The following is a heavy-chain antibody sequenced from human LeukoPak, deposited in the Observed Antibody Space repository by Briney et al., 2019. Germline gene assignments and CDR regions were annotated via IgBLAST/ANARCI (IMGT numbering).Heavy chain of an antibody. CDR1: GFTFSTYS. CDR3: ARDLGATPSGY. J-gene: IGHJ4*02. D-gene: IGHD1-26*01. CDR2: ISRTSSYI. Sequence: GGSLRLSCAASGFTFSTYSMNWVRQAPGKGLAWVSCISRTSSYINYADSVKGRFTISRDNAKNSLFLQMNSLRAEDTAVYYCARDLGATPSGYWGQGTLVTVSS. V-gene: IGHV3-21*01.